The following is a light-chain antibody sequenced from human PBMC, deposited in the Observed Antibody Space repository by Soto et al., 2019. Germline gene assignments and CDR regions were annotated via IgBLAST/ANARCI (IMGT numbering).Light chain of an antibody. CDR1: DSSIGAGYD. V-gene: IGLV1-40*01. J-gene: IGLJ1*01. CDR3: QSYDNSLSGSYV. CDR2: GNS. Sequence: QSVLTQPPSVSGAPGQRVTISCTGSDSSIGAGYDVHWYQQLPGTPPKVLIYGNSNRPSGVPDRFSASKSGTSDSLAITGLQAEDEADYYCQSYDNSLSGSYVFGTGTKVTVL.